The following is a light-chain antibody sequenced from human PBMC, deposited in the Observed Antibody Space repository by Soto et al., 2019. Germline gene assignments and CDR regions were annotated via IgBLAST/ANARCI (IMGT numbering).Light chain of an antibody. CDR3: AAWDDSLNVLL. J-gene: IGLJ2*01. CDR1: TSNIGSNT. V-gene: IGLV1-44*01. Sequence: QSVLTQPPSASGTPGQRVTISCSGSTSNIGSNTAIWYQQLPGTAPKLLIYKNNQRPSGVPDRFSGSKSGTSASLAISGLQSEDEADYYCAAWDDSLNVLLFGGGTKVTVL. CDR2: KNN.